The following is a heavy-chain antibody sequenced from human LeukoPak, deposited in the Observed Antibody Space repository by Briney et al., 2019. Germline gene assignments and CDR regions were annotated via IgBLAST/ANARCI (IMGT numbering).Heavy chain of an antibody. CDR3: AREGVAAFGDYEY. CDR2: IYYSGST. Sequence: PSETLSLTCTVSGGSISSSSYYWGWIRQPPGKGLEWIGSIYYSGSTYYNPSLKSRVTISLDTSKNQFSLRLTSVTAADTALYYCAREGVAAFGDYEYWGQGTLVTVSS. J-gene: IGHJ4*02. CDR1: GGSISSSSYY. D-gene: IGHD4-17*01. V-gene: IGHV4-39*07.